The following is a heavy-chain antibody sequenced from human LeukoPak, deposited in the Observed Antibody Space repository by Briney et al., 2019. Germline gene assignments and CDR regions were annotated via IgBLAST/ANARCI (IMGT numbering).Heavy chain of an antibody. V-gene: IGHV4-4*02. CDR3: AREVAVADIKS. J-gene: IGHJ5*02. CDR1: GGSISSSNW. CDR2: IYHSGST. D-gene: IGHD6-19*01. Sequence: SETLSLTCAVSGGSISSSNWWSWVRQPPGKGLEWIGEIYHSGSTNYNPSLKSRVTISVDTSKNQFSLKLSSVTAADTAVYYCAREVAVADIKSWGQGTLVTVSS.